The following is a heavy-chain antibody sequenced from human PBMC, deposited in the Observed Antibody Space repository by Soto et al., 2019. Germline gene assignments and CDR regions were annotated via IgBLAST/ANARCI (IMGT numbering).Heavy chain of an antibody. CDR2: ISGYNGNT. CDR3: AREGPAPYYYYGMDV. J-gene: IGHJ6*02. Sequence: QVQLVQSRGEVKKPGASVKVSSKTSGYSFTTYDISWVRQAPGQGLEWMGWISGYNGNTNYAQKLQGRVTMTTDTSTSTAYMELRSLRSDDTAVYYCAREGPAPYYYYGMDVWGQGSTVTVSS. CDR1: GYSFTTYD. V-gene: IGHV1-18*01.